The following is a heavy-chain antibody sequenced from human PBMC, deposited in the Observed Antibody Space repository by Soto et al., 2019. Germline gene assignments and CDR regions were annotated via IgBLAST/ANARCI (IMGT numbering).Heavy chain of an antibody. CDR1: GGTFSSYA. D-gene: IGHD5-12*01. CDR2: IIPIFGTA. CDR3: ARGNGYSGYYYYGMDV. V-gene: IGHV1-69*13. J-gene: IGHJ6*02. Sequence: SVKVSCKASGGTFSSYAISWVRQAPGQGLEWMGGIIPIFGTANYAQKFQGRVTITADESTSTAYMELSSLRSEDTAVYYCARGNGYSGYYYYGMDVGGQGTTVTVSS.